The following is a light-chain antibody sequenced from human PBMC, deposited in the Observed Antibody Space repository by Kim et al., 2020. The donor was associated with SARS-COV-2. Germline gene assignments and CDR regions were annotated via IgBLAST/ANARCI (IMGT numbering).Light chain of an antibody. Sequence: VSPGDRATLSCRARQSVSKSLGWYQQKTGQDPRLLIYDASNMATGIPARFSGSGSGTDFTLTISSLEPEDFAVYYCQQRSKGPLTFGGGTKVDIK. CDR3: QQRSKGPLT. J-gene: IGKJ4*01. V-gene: IGKV3-11*01. CDR2: DAS. CDR1: QSVSKS.